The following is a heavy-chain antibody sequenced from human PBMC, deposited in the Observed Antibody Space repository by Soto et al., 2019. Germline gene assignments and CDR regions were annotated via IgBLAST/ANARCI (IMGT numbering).Heavy chain of an antibody. CDR2: IYYSGST. D-gene: IGHD3-22*01. J-gene: IGHJ5*02. V-gene: IGHV4-39*01. CDR1: GGSISSSSYY. Sequence: ASETLSLTCTVSGGSISSSSYYWGWIRQPPGKGLEWIGSIYYSGSTYYNPSLKSRVTISVDTSKNQFSLKLSSVTAADTAVYYCARSLRYYDSSGYLEAKTWFDPWGQGTLVTVSS. CDR3: ARSLRYYDSSGYLEAKTWFDP.